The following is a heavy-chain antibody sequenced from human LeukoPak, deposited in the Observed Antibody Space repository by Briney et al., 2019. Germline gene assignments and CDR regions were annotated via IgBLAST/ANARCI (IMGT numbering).Heavy chain of an antibody. Sequence: GASVKVSCKASGYTFTGYYMHWVRQAPGQGLEWMGWINPNSCGTNYAQKFQGRVTMTRDTSISTAYMELSRLRSDDTAVYYCARDGGYYGSGSYYYYYYYMDVWGKGTTVTVSS. CDR2: INPNSCGT. V-gene: IGHV1-2*02. CDR3: ARDGGYYGSGSYYYYYYYMDV. J-gene: IGHJ6*03. CDR1: GYTFTGYY. D-gene: IGHD3-10*01.